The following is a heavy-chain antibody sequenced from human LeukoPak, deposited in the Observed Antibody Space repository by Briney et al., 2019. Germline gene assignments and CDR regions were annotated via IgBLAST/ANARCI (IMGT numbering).Heavy chain of an antibody. J-gene: IGHJ3*02. CDR1: GGSISSYY. D-gene: IGHD1-26*01. CDR2: IYYSGST. V-gene: IGHV4-59*12. CDR3: ARVPYSGSYQRGAFDI. Sequence: PSETLSLTCTVSGGSISSYYWSWIRQPPGKGLEWIGYIYYSGSTNYNPSLKSRVTISVDRSKNQFSLKLSSVTAADTAVYYCARVPYSGSYQRGAFDIWGQGTMVTVSS.